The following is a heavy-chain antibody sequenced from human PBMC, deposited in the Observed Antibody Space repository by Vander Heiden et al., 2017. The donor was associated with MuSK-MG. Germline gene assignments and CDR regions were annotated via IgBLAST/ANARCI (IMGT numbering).Heavy chain of an antibody. Sequence: QVQLVQSGAEVQKPGASVKVSCKASGYTFTSYYMHWVREAPGQGLEWMGIINPSGGSTSYAQKFQGRVTMTRDTSTSTVYMELSSLRSEDTAVYYCARRGSSAAARYYGMDVWGQGTTVTVSS. D-gene: IGHD6-13*01. V-gene: IGHV1-46*01. CDR1: GYTFTSYY. J-gene: IGHJ6*02. CDR2: INPSGGST. CDR3: ARRGSSAAARYYGMDV.